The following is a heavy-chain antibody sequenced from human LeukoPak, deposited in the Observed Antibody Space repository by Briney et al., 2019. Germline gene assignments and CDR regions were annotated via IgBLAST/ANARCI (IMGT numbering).Heavy chain of an antibody. J-gene: IGHJ4*02. CDR2: ISWNSGSI. Sequence: GRSLRLSCAASGFTFDDYAMHWVRQAPGEGMEWVSGISWNSGSIGYADSVKGRFTISRDNAKNSLYLQMNSLRAEDTALYYCAKALPRYSSSWTPVGLYVDYWGQGTLVAVSS. CDR3: AKALPRYSSSWTPVGLYVDY. D-gene: IGHD6-13*01. CDR1: GFTFDDYA. V-gene: IGHV3-9*01.